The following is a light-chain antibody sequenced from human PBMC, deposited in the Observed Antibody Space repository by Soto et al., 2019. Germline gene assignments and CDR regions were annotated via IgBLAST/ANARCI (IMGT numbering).Light chain of an antibody. V-gene: IGKV3-15*01. CDR1: QNVNNR. CDR2: GAS. J-gene: IGKJ1*01. CDR3: QHFNSWPLL. Sequence: EIVMTQSPAMLSVSPGERATLSCRASQNVNNRLAWYQQKAGQPPRLLIYGASTRATGIPARFSGSGSGTEFTLTISSLQSEDLAVYYCQHFNSWPLLFGQGTKVDIK.